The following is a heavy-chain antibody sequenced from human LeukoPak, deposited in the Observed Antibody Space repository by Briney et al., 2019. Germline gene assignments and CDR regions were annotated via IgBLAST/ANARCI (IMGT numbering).Heavy chain of an antibody. CDR3: ASERWRVGFDY. V-gene: IGHV1-18*01. CDR1: GYTFSSYD. Sequence: ASVKVSCKTSGYTFSSYDISWVRQAPGQGLEWMGWITAYNGSTNYAQKFQGRVTMTTDTSTSTAYMELRSLTSADTAVYYCASERWRVGFDYWGQGALVTVSS. D-gene: IGHD2-15*01. CDR2: ITAYNGST. J-gene: IGHJ4*02.